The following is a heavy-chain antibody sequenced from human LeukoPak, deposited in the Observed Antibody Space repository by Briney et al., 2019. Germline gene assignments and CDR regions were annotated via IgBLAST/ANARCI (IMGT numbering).Heavy chain of an antibody. D-gene: IGHD2-15*01. J-gene: IGHJ4*02. V-gene: IGHV3-23*01. Sequence: PGGSLRLSCAASGFTFSSYAMSWVRQAPGKGLEWVLAISGSGGSTYYADSVKGRFTISRDNSKNTLYLQMNSLRAEDTAVYYCANHILGYCSGGSCANLDHWGQGTLVTVSS. CDR3: ANHILGYCSGGSCANLDH. CDR1: GFTFSSYA. CDR2: ISGSGGST.